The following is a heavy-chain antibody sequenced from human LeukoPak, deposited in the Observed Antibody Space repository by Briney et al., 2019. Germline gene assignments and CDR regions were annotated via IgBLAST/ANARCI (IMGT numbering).Heavy chain of an antibody. V-gene: IGHV3-30*04. D-gene: IGHD3-22*01. CDR1: GFTFSGYA. CDR2: ISYDGSNK. Sequence: GRSLRLSCAASGFTFSGYAMHWVRQAPGTGLEWVAVISYDGSNKYYADSVKGRFTISRDNSKNTLYLQMNSLRAEDTAVYYCARDPNSSGYYYYFDYWGQGTLVTVSS. J-gene: IGHJ4*02. CDR3: ARDPNSSGYYYYFDY.